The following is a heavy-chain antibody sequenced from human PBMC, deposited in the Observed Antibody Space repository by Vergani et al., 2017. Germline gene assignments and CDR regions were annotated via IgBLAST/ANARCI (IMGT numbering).Heavy chain of an antibody. Sequence: QLQLQESGPGLVKPSETLSLTCTVSGGSISSSSYYWGWIRQPPGKGLEWIGSIYYSGSTYYNPSLKSRVTISVDTSKNQFSLKLSSGTAADTAVYYCARRYCSSTSCYQDYFDYWGQGTLVTVSA. J-gene: IGHJ4*02. CDR2: IYYSGST. CDR3: ARRYCSSTSCYQDYFDY. D-gene: IGHD2-2*01. V-gene: IGHV4-39*01. CDR1: GGSISSSSYY.